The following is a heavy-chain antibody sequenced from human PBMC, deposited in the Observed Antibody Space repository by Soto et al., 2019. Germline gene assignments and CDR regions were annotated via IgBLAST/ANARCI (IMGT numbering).Heavy chain of an antibody. D-gene: IGHD3-16*01. J-gene: IGHJ6*02. CDR2: INHSGST. Sequence: PSETLSLTCAVYGGSFSGYYWSWIRQPPGKGLEWIGEINHSGSTNYNPSLKSRVTISVETSKNQFSLKLSSVTAADTAVYYCARGPAVWGSYYYYYGMYVWGQGTTVTVSS. CDR1: GGSFSGYY. CDR3: ARGPAVWGSYYYYYGMYV. V-gene: IGHV4-34*01.